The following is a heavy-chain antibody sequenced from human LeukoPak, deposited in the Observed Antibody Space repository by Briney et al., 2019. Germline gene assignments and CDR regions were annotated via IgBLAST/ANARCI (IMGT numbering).Heavy chain of an antibody. Sequence: PGGSLRLSCAASGFTFNIYNMNWVRQAPGKGLEWVSYISSSSGTIYYADSVKGRFTISRDNAKNSLYLQMNSLRAEDTAVYYCARGGYGSGNPRYWNWFDPWGQGTLVTVSS. CDR1: GFTFNIYN. J-gene: IGHJ5*02. D-gene: IGHD3-10*01. CDR3: ARGGYGSGNPRYWNWFDP. V-gene: IGHV3-48*04. CDR2: ISSSSGTI.